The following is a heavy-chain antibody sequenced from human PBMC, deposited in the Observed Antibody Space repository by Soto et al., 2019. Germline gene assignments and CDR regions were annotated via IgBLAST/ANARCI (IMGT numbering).Heavy chain of an antibody. V-gene: IGHV4-4*02. CDR1: GGSMSSPNW. J-gene: IGHJ4*02. Sequence: QVRLQESGPGLVKPSGTLSLTCLVSGGSMSSPNWLAWVRKAPVKGLEGIAEANHSGATNYGPSLKRRAVISIDKSNNQVALQLTSVTAADTAVYYCATGSPYYYGSGGMWDSWGRGALVTVSS. CDR2: ANHSGAT. CDR3: ATGSPYYYGSGGMWDS. D-gene: IGHD3-10*01.